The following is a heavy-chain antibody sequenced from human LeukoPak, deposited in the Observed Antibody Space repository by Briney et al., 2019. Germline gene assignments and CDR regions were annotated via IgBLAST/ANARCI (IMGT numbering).Heavy chain of an antibody. Sequence: GGSLRLSCSASGFTLSSYAIHWVRQAPGKGLEYVSAISSNGSNTYYADSVKGRFTITRDNSKNTHNSKNMVYLQMSSLRAEGTAVYYCVKDKISSWYTFDYWGQGTLVTVSS. CDR3: VKDKISSWYTFDY. CDR2: ISSNGSNT. V-gene: IGHV3-64D*06. CDR1: GFTLSSYA. J-gene: IGHJ4*02. D-gene: IGHD6-13*01.